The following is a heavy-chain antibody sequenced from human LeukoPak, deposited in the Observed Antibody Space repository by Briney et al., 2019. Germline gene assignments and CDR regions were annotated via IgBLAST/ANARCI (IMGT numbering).Heavy chain of an antibody. CDR1: GGSISSYY. J-gene: IGHJ4*02. Sequence: SSETLSLTCTVSGGSISSYYWSWIRQPPGKGLEWIGYIYYSGSTNYNPSLKSRVTISVDTSKNQFSLKLSSVTAADTAVYYCAREGTYDSSGYYPHWGQGTLVTVSS. CDR2: IYYSGST. V-gene: IGHV4-59*01. D-gene: IGHD3-22*01. CDR3: AREGTYDSSGYYPH.